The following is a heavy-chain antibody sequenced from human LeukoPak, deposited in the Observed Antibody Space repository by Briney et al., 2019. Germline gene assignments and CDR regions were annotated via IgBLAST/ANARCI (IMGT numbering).Heavy chain of an antibody. CDR3: ARDPSHYYYTDV. CDR2: INPNSGGT. Sequence: ASVKVSCKASGYTLTGYYMHWVRQAPGQGLEWMGWINPNSGGTNYAQKFQGRITMTRDMSISTAYMELNRLTSDDTAVYYCARDPSHYYYTDVWGKGTTVTISS. CDR1: GYTLTGYY. V-gene: IGHV1-2*02. J-gene: IGHJ6*03.